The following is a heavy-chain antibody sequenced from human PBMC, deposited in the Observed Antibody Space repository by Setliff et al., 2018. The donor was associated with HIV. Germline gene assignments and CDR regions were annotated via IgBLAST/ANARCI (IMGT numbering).Heavy chain of an antibody. V-gene: IGHV4-61*02. Sequence: LSLTCSVSDDSISSGANYWSWIRQPAGQRLEWIGRIYASGSTNYNPSLKSRVSISVDMSQNQFSLKVTSVTAADTAVYYCAREPRVRGTLDFWGQGSLVTVSS. D-gene: IGHD2-15*01. J-gene: IGHJ4*02. CDR2: IYASGST. CDR1: DDSISSGANY. CDR3: AREPRVRGTLDF.